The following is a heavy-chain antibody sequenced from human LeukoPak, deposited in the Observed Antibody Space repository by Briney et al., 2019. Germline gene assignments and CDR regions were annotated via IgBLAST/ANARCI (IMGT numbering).Heavy chain of an antibody. V-gene: IGHV4-39*07. D-gene: IGHD2-2*02. CDR1: GGSISTSNYY. Sequence: SETLSLTCTVSGGSISTSNYYWGWIRQPPGKGLEWIGNIFYSGSTYYGPSLKSRLTISLDTSRNQFSLKLNSVTAADTAVYYCARETYCSSITCYNVVDAFDIWGQGTMVTVSS. CDR3: ARETYCSSITCYNVVDAFDI. J-gene: IGHJ3*02. CDR2: IFYSGST.